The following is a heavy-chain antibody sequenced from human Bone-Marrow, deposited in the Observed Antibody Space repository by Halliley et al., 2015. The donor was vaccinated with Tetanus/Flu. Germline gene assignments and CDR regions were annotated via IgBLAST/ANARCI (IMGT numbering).Heavy chain of an antibody. V-gene: IGHV5-51*01. Sequence: QLVQSGAEVKKPGESLKISCKGFGYSFRNYWIAWVRQMPGKGLEWMGIIYPGDSDTRYSPSFQGQVTISVDKSITTAYLQWNSRRASDPAMYYCARTVGTTTSDLDYWGQGTLVPVSS. CDR1: GYSFRNYW. D-gene: IGHD1-26*01. J-gene: IGHJ4*02. CDR3: ARTVGTTTSDLDY. CDR2: IYPGDSDT.